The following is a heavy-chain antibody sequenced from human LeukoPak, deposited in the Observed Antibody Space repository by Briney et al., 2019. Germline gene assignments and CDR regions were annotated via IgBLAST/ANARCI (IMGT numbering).Heavy chain of an antibody. CDR1: GFTFDDYA. Sequence: GRSLRLSCAASGFTFDDYAMHWVRQAPGKGLEGVTGISWNSGRIGYADSVKGRFTISRDNAKNSLYLQMNSLRAEDTALYYCAKDSGSGSGYYDGMDVWGQGTTATVSS. J-gene: IGHJ6*02. CDR3: AKDSGSGSGYYDGMDV. D-gene: IGHD3-22*01. V-gene: IGHV3-9*01. CDR2: ISWNSGRI.